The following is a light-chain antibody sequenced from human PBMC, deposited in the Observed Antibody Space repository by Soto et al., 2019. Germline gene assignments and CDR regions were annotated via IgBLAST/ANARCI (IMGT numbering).Light chain of an antibody. J-gene: IGKJ1*01. CDR1: QPVNSGY. V-gene: IGKV3-20*01. Sequence: IVLTQSPGTLSLSPGEGATLSCRASQPVNSGYLAWYQQKPGQAPRLLMYGVSTRDTGLPDRFSGSGAGTHFTLTIRRLEPGEFALYYCQVYGSSPKKFGQGTKGEF. CDR2: GVS. CDR3: QVYGSSPKK.